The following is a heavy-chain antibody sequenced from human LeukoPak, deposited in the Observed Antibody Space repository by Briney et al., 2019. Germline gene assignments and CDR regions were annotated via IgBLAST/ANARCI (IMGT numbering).Heavy chain of an antibody. Sequence: ESGPALVEPTQTLTLTCTFSGFSLSTSGMCVSWIRQPPGKALEWLARIDWDDDKYYSTSLKTRLTISKDTSKNQVVLTMTNMDPVDTATYYCARIRRDGYNTYYYGMDVWGQGTTVTVSS. D-gene: IGHD5-24*01. V-gene: IGHV2-70*11. CDR3: ARIRRDGYNTYYYGMDV. J-gene: IGHJ6*02. CDR1: GFSLSTSGMC. CDR2: IDWDDDK.